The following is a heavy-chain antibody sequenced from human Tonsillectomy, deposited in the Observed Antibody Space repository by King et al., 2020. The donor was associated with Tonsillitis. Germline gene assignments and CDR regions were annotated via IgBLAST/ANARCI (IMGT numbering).Heavy chain of an antibody. CDR2: INYSGST. CDR1: GGSISSGDYY. D-gene: IGHD2-2*01. V-gene: IGHV4-30-4*01. Sequence: QLQESGPGLVKPSQTLSLTCTVSGGSISSGDYYWSWIRQPPGKGLEWIGYINYSGSTYYNPSLKSRVTISVDTSKNQFSLKLSSVTAADTAVYYCAREQVGGGWFDPWGQGTLVTVSS. CDR3: AREQVGGGWFDP. J-gene: IGHJ5*02.